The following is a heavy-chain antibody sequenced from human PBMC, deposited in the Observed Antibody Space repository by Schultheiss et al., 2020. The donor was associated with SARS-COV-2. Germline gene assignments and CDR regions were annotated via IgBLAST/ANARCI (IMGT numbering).Heavy chain of an antibody. CDR1: GFTFSNAW. D-gene: IGHD6-13*01. Sequence: GGSLRLSCAASGFTFSNAWMSWVRQAPGKGLVWVSRINSDGSSTSYADSVKGRFTISRDNAKNTLYLQMNSLRAEDTAVYYCARGGYSSSWYDYWGQGTLVTVSS. CDR3: ARGGYSSSWYDY. J-gene: IGHJ4*02. V-gene: IGHV3-74*01. CDR2: INSDGSST.